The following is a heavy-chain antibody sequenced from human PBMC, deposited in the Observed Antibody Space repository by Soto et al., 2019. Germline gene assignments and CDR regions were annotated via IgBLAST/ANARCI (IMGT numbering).Heavy chain of an antibody. CDR1: GFTFSSYS. J-gene: IGHJ6*02. V-gene: IGHV3-21*01. CDR3: ARVVPAAYFYGMDV. D-gene: IGHD2-2*01. Sequence: LRLSYAASGFTFSSYSMNWVRQAPGKGLEWVSSISSSSSYIYYADSVKGRFTISRDNAKNSLYLQMNSLRAEDTAVYYCARVVPAAYFYGMDVWGQGTTVTVSS. CDR2: ISSSSSYI.